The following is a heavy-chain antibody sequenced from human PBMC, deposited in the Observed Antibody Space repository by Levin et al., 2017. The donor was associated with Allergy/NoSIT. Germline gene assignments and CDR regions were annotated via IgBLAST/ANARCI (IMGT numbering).Heavy chain of an antibody. D-gene: IGHD6-19*01. CDR3: ARAGESGYSSGWYSGNYYYGMDV. Sequence: SETLSLTCTVSGGSISSYYWSWIRQPPGKGLEWIGYIYYSGSTNYNPSLKSRVTISVDTSKNQFSLKLSSVTAADTAVYYCARAGESGYSSGWYSGNYYYGMDVWGQGTTVTVSS. V-gene: IGHV4-59*01. CDR1: GGSISSYY. J-gene: IGHJ6*02. CDR2: IYYSGST.